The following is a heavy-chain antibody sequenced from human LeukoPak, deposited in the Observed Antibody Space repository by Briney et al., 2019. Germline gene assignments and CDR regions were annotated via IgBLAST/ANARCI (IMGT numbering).Heavy chain of an antibody. CDR1: GGSFSGYY. D-gene: IGHD6-6*01. V-gene: IGHV4-34*01. J-gene: IGHJ3*02. CDR2: INHSGST. Sequence: SETLSLTCAVYGGSFSGYYWSWIRQPPGKGLGWIGEINHSGSTNYNPSLKSRVTIAVDTSKNQFSLKLSSVTAADTAVYYCARGRHSSSSLPDAFDIWGQGTMVTVSS. CDR3: ARGRHSSSSLPDAFDI.